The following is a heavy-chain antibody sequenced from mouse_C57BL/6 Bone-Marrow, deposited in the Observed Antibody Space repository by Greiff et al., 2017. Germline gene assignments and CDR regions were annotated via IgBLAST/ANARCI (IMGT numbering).Heavy chain of an antibody. J-gene: IGHJ1*03. CDR1: GYTFTGYW. CDR2: ILPGSGST. D-gene: IGHD2-5*01. Sequence: VQLVESGAELMKPGASVKLSCKATGYTFTGYWIEWVKQRPGHGLEWIGEILPGSGSTNYNEKFKGKATFTADTSSNTAYMQLSSLTTEDSAIYYCARLYYSNYGRPYWYFDVWGTGTTVTVSS. CDR3: ARLYYSNYGRPYWYFDV. V-gene: IGHV1-9*01.